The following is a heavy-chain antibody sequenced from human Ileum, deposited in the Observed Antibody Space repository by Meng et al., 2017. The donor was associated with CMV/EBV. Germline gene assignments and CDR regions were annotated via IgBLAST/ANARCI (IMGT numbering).Heavy chain of an antibody. V-gene: IGHV3-23*01. CDR1: GFPFCSYA. D-gene: IGHD4-17*01. CDR2: IIGNGGIT. Sequence: EVQLXXXXXGLVXPXXXLRLXXXPSGFPFCSYAMTWVRQAPGKGLEWVSTIIGNGGITYYAQSVRGRFTISRDDSKNTLYLQMDSLRAEDTALYYCVKSKDFGDSCPGASWGQGILVTVSS. CDR3: VKSKDFGDSCPGAS. J-gene: IGHJ5*02.